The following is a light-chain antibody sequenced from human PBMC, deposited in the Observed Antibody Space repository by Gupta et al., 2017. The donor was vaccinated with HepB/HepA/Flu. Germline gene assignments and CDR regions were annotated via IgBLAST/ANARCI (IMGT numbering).Light chain of an antibody. CDR2: DAS. CDR1: QSVSSY. V-gene: IGKV3-11*01. Sequence: EIVLTQSPATLSLSPGERATLSCRASQSVSSYLAWYQQKPGQAPRLLIYDASNRATGIPARFSGSGSEIDFTLTSIGPEDEDFEVYYGRQRSTSLTFGGGTKVEIK. CDR3: RQRSTSLT. J-gene: IGKJ4*01.